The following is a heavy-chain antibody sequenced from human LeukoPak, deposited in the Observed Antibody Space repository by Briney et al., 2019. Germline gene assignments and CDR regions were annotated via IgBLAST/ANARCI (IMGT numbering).Heavy chain of an antibody. J-gene: IGHJ4*01. CDR3: ASRESSMSRSH. CDR2: TNEDGTIQ. D-gene: IGHD2/OR15-2a*01. Sequence: GGSLRLSCAASGFSISDYWMNWVRLVPGKGLEWVANTNEDGTIQDYAASVRGRFTISRNNAKNSLYLQMNSLGAEDTAVYYCASRESSMSRSHWGHGTLVTVSS. CDR1: GFSISDYW. V-gene: IGHV3-7*01.